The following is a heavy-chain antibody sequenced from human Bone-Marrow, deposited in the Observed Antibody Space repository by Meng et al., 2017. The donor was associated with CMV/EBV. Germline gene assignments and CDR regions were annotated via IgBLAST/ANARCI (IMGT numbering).Heavy chain of an antibody. CDR2: ISTSGNYI. J-gene: IGHJ6*04. CDR3: ARDSVPAHKTGDFHDYFYGMNV. Sequence: GESLKISCAASGFTFNSYSMNWVRQAPGKGLEWVSSISTSGNYIYYADSLKGRFTISKDNAKNSLYLQMNSLRGEDTAVYFCARDSVPAHKTGDFHDYFYGMNVWGKGPTVTVSS. V-gene: IGHV3-21*01. CDR1: GFTFNSYS. D-gene: IGHD2-2*01.